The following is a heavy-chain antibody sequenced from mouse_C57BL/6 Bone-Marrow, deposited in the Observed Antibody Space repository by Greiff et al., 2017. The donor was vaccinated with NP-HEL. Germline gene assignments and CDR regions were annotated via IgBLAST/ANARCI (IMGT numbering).Heavy chain of an antibody. V-gene: IGHV5-9-1*02. J-gene: IGHJ3*01. CDR1: GFTFSSYA. D-gene: IGHD1-1*01. CDR2: ISSGGDYI. CDR3: TRDPYYGSSYEGFAY. Sequence: DVMLVESGEGLVKPGGSLKLSCAASGFTFSSYAMSWVRQTPEKRLEWVAYISSGGDYIYYADTVKGRFTISRDNARNTLYLQMSSLKSEDTAMYYCTRDPYYGSSYEGFAYWGQGTLVTVSA.